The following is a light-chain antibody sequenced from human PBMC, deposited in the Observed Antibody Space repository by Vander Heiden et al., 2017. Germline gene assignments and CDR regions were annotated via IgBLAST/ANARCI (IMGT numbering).Light chain of an antibody. J-gene: IGLJ1*01. V-gene: IGLV1-40*01. CDR2: GNS. CDR1: SSNIGAGYD. Sequence: QSVLTQPPSVSGAPGHRVTISCTGSSSNIGAGYDVHWYQEHPGTAPNLLIYGNSNRPSGVPDRFSGSKSGTSASLAITGLQAGDEADYYCQSHDSSLSGSYVFGTGTKVTVL. CDR3: QSHDSSLSGSYV.